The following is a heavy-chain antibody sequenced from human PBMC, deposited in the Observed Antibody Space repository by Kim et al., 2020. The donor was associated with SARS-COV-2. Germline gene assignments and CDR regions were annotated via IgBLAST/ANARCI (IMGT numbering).Heavy chain of an antibody. D-gene: IGHD3-16*01. V-gene: IGHV3-21*01. J-gene: IGHJ4*02. CDR1: GFTFSSYS. CDR2: ISSSSSYI. CDR3: ARFLSIRWGYYFDY. Sequence: GGSLRLSCAASGFTFSSYSMNWVRQAPGKGLEWVSSISSSSSYIYYADSVKGRFTISRDNAKNSLYLQMNSLRAEDTAVYYCARFLSIRWGYYFDYWGQGTLVTVSS.